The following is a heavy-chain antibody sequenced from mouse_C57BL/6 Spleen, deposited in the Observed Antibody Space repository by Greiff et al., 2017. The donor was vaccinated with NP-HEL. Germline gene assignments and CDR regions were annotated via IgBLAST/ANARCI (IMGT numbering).Heavy chain of an antibody. CDR3: ARGVNWDFDY. CDR1: GFTFSSYA. V-gene: IGHV5-4*01. CDR2: ISDGGSYT. Sequence: EVQLVESGGGLVKPGGSLKLSCAASGFTFSSYAMSWVRQTPEKRLEWVATISDGGSYTYYPDNVKGRFTISRDNAKNNLYLQMSHLKSEDTAMYYCARGVNWDFDYWGQGTTLTVSS. J-gene: IGHJ2*01. D-gene: IGHD4-1*01.